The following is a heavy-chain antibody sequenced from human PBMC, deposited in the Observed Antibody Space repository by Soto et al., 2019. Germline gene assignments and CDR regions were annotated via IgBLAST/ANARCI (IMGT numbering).Heavy chain of an antibody. J-gene: IGHJ4*02. V-gene: IGHV1-2*02. CDR2: INPNSGGT. CDR3: EKESGSYSYFDY. D-gene: IGHD1-26*01. CDR1: GYTFTGYY. Sequence: ASVQVSCKASGYTFTGYYMHWVRQAPGQGLEWMGWINPNSGGTNYAQKFQGRVTMTRDTSISTSYMELSRLRSDDRAVYYCEKESGSYSYFDYCGQVTLVTVTS.